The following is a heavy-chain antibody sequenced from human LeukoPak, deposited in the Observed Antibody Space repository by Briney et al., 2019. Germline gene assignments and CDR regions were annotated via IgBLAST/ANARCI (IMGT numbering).Heavy chain of an antibody. Sequence: GASVKVSCKASGYTFTGYYMHWVRQAPGQGLEWMGRINPNSGGTNYAQKFQGRVTMTRDTSISTAYMELSRLRSDDTAVYYCATEGYCTNGVCYTDYYFDYWGQGTLVTVSS. D-gene: IGHD2-8*01. CDR3: ATEGYCTNGVCYTDYYFDY. J-gene: IGHJ4*02. CDR1: GYTFTGYY. CDR2: INPNSGGT. V-gene: IGHV1-2*06.